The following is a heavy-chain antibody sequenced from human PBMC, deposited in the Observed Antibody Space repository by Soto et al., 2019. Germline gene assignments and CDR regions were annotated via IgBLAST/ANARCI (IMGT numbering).Heavy chain of an antibody. J-gene: IGHJ4*02. Sequence: QVQLQESGPGLMQPSQTLSLTCTVSGGSIGSGGYWWSWIRQHPGRGREWIGFVSYTGNTQYNPSLKSRVNISVDTSTKQFSLKLSSVTAADTAVYYCARGTLVWGQGTLVTVSS. CDR1: GGSIGSGGYW. CDR2: VSYTGNT. CDR3: ARGTLV. D-gene: IGHD2-2*01. V-gene: IGHV4-31*03.